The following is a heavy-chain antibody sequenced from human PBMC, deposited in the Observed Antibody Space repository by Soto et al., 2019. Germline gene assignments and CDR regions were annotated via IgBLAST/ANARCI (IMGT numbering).Heavy chain of an antibody. CDR3: ARDDYKDGGNNWFDP. CDR2: IYTKERT. V-gene: IGHV4-4*07. J-gene: IGHJ5*02. CDR1: GGSITNYY. Sequence: SETLSVTCTVSGGSITNYYWSWIRQPAGKGLEWIGRIYTKERTNYNLSFRNRVTMSVDTSKNQFSLKLDAVTAADTAVYYCARDDYKDGGNNWFDPWGQGTLVTVS. D-gene: IGHD3-16*01.